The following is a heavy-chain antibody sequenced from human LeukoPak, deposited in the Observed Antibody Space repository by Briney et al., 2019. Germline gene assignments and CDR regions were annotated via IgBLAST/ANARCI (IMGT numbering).Heavy chain of an antibody. V-gene: IGHV3-48*04. CDR3: AKAPPKEHDFWSGYYNYMDV. CDR1: GFTFSPYS. D-gene: IGHD3-3*01. CDR2: INSVSTI. J-gene: IGHJ6*03. Sequence: GGSLRLSCAASGFTFSPYSMNWVRQAPGKGLEWVSYINSVSTIHYADSVKGRFTIPRDNAKNSVDLQMNSLRVEDTAVYYCAKAPPKEHDFWSGYYNYMDVWGKGTTVTVSS.